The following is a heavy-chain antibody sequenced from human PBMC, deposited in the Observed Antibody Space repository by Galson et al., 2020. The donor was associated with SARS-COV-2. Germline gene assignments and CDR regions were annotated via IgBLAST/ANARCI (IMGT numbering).Heavy chain of an antibody. CDR3: AREEGGYGGINRYFDL. CDR1: GFTFSSYG. Sequence: GESLKISCVASGFTFSSYGMHWVRQAPGKGLEWVAVIWYDGSNKYYADSMKGRFTISRDNSKNTLYLQMNSLRAEDTAVYYCAREEGGYGGINRYFDLWGRGTLVTVSS. CDR2: IWYDGSNK. D-gene: IGHD5-12*01. J-gene: IGHJ2*01. V-gene: IGHV3-33*01.